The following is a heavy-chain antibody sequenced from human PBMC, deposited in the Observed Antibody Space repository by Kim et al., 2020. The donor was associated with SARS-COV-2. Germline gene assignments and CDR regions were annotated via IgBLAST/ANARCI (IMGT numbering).Heavy chain of an antibody. CDR3: ARDSWSDP. V-gene: IGHV3-48*02. Sequence: SSTIYDADSVKGRFTISRDNAKNSLYLQMNSLRDEDTAVYYCARDSWSDPWGQGTLVTVSS. CDR2: SSTI. J-gene: IGHJ5*02.